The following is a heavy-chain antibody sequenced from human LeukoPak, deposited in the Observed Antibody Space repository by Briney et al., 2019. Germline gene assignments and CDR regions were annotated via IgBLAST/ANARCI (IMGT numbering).Heavy chain of an antibody. D-gene: IGHD6-19*01. J-gene: IGHJ4*02. Sequence: GGSLRLSCAASGFTFSSYSMNWVRQAPGKGLEWVSSISSSSSYIYYADSVKGRFTISRDNAKNSLYLQMNSLIAEDTAVYYCARDQPIAVAGYFDYWGQGTLVTVSS. CDR3: ARDQPIAVAGYFDY. CDR2: ISSSSSYI. CDR1: GFTFSSYS. V-gene: IGHV3-21*01.